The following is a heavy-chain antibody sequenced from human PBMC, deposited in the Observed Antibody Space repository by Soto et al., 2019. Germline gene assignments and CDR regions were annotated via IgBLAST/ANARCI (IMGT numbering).Heavy chain of an antibody. CDR3: ARDKRYSSSWSYYYGMDV. Sequence: SETLSLTCAVYGGSFSGYYWSWIRQPPGKGLEWIGEINHSGSTNYNPSLKSRVTISVDTSKNQFSLKLSSVTAADTAVYYCARDKRYSSSWSYYYGMDVWGQGTTVTVS. V-gene: IGHV4-34*01. J-gene: IGHJ6*02. CDR1: GGSFSGYY. CDR2: INHSGST. D-gene: IGHD6-13*01.